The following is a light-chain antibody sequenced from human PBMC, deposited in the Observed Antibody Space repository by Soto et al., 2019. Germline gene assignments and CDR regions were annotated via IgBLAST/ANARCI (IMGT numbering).Light chain of an antibody. CDR3: QQYIFWPPLT. V-gene: IGKV3-15*01. CDR2: DAS. J-gene: IGKJ4*01. Sequence: EIVMTQSPATLSVSPGERATLSYRASQSVSSNLARYRQKPGQAPRLLISDASTRATGVPARFSGSGSGTVFTLTISSLQSEDSGIYYCQQYIFWPPLTFGGGTKVEIK. CDR1: QSVSSN.